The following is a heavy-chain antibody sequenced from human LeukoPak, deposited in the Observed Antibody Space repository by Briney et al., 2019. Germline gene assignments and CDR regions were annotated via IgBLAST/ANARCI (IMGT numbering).Heavy chain of an antibody. Sequence: PGGSLRLSCAASGFTFSSYAMHWVRQAPGKGLEWAAVISYDGSNKYYADSVKGRFTISRDNSKNTLYLQMNSLRAEDTAVYYCARDRGHYDIYYYYGMDVWGQGTTVTVSS. CDR2: ISYDGSNK. D-gene: IGHD3-9*01. J-gene: IGHJ6*02. V-gene: IGHV3-30*04. CDR1: GFTFSSYA. CDR3: ARDRGHYDIYYYYGMDV.